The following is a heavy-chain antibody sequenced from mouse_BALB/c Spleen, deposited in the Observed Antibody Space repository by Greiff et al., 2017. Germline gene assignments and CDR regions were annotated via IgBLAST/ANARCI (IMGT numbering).Heavy chain of an antibody. Sequence: EVQVVESGAELVRSGASVKLSCTASGFNIKDYYMHWVKQRPEQGLEWIGWIDPENGDTEYAPKFQGKATMTADTSSNTAYLQLSSLTSEDTAVYYCNAYYYGSSSFDYWGQGTTLTVSS. J-gene: IGHJ2*01. V-gene: IGHV14-4*02. CDR2: IDPENGDT. CDR1: GFNIKDYY. CDR3: NAYYYGSSSFDY. D-gene: IGHD1-1*01.